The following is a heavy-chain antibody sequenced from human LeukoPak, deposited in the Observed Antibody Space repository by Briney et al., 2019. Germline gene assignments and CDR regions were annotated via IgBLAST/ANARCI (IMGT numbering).Heavy chain of an antibody. CDR3: ARDLMAVAGTGFDY. V-gene: IGHV3-21*01. D-gene: IGHD6-19*01. J-gene: IGHJ4*02. CDR2: LSRAGDYT. CDR1: GFTFSSYS. Sequence: PGGSLRLSCVASGFTFSSYSMNWVRQAPGKGLEWVSSLSRAGDYTYSEDSVQGRFTISRDNAKDSLYLQLNSLRAEDTAIYYCARDLMAVAGTGFDYWGQGALVTVSS.